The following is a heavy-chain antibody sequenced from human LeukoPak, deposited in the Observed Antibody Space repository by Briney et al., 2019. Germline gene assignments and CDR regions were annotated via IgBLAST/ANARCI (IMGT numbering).Heavy chain of an antibody. V-gene: IGHV4-39*07. D-gene: IGHD3-22*01. CDR2: IYYSGST. CDR3: ARANPYYYDSSGYYYFDY. J-gene: IGHJ4*02. Sequence: SETLSLTCTVSGGSISSSSYYWGWIRQPPGKGLEWIGSIYYSGSTYYNPSLKSRVTISVDTSKNQSSLKLSSVTAADTAVYYCARANPYYYDSSGYYYFDYWGQGTLVTVSS. CDR1: GGSISSSSYY.